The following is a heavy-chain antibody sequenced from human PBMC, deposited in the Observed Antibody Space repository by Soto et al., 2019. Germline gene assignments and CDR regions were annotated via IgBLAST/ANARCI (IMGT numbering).Heavy chain of an antibody. J-gene: IGHJ6*02. Sequence: TLSLTCTFSGGSISSGGYYWSWIRQHPGKGLEWIGYIYYSGSTYYNPSLKSRVTISVDTSKNQFSLKLSSVTAADTAVYYCARTPGVLWFGTYGMDVWGQGTTVTVSS. CDR1: GGSISSGGYY. V-gene: IGHV4-31*03. CDR3: ARTPGVLWFGTYGMDV. CDR2: IYYSGST. D-gene: IGHD3-10*01.